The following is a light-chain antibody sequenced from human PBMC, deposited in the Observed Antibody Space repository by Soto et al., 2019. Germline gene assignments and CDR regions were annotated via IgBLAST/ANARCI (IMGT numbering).Light chain of an antibody. CDR1: SRDVGGYNY. J-gene: IGLJ3*02. Sequence: QSALTQPASVSGSPGQSITISCTGTSRDVGGYNYVSWYQQHPGKAPKLMIYEVSNRPSGVSNRFSGSKSGNTAYLTISGLQAEDEADYYCTSYTTSSTHWVFGGGTNLTVL. CDR3: TSYTTSSTHWV. CDR2: EVS. V-gene: IGLV2-14*01.